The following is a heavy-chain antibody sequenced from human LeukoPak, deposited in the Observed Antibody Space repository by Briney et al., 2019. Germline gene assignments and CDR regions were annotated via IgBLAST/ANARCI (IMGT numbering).Heavy chain of an antibody. V-gene: IGHV1-2*02. CDR1: GYTLTGYY. CDR3: ARGPILEWLLYLDY. CDR2: INPKSGGT. J-gene: IGHJ4*02. Sequence: ASVKVSCMASGYTLTGYYMHWVRQAPGQGLEWMGWINPKSGGTKYAQKFQGRVTMTRDTSITTAYTNLNSLRSDDTAVYYCARGPILEWLLYLDYWGQGTLVPVSS. D-gene: IGHD3-3*01.